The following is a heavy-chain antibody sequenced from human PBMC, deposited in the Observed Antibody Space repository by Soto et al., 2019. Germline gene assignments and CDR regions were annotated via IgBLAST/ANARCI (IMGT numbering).Heavy chain of an antibody. CDR2: IKRQTDGGTT. Sequence: EVQLVESGGGLVKPGGSLRLSCTASGFTFTNAWMSWVRQAPGKGLEWVGRIKRQTDGGTTDYAAPVRARFTVSRDDSKNTLYLQMNSLTTEDTAVYYCTTGLGTSDQDYWGQGTLVTVSS. CDR3: TTGLGTSDQDY. V-gene: IGHV3-15*01. D-gene: IGHD1-26*01. J-gene: IGHJ4*02. CDR1: GFTFTNAW.